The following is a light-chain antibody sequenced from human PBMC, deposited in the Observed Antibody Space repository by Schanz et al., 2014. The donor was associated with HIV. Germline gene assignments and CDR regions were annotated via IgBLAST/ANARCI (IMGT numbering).Light chain of an antibody. Sequence: EVVLTQSPATLSLLPGERATLSCRTTQIISTSLAWYQQRPGQPPRLLLYGASSRATGIPDRFSGSGSGTDFTLTISGLEPEDFAVYYCQYYGISPFTFGQGTNVEI. CDR2: GAS. CDR1: QIISTS. J-gene: IGKJ2*01. V-gene: IGKV3-20*01. CDR3: QYYGISPFT.